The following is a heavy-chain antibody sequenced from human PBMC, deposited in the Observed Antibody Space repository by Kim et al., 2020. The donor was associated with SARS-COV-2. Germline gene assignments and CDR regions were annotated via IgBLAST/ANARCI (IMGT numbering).Heavy chain of an antibody. J-gene: IGHJ4*02. D-gene: IGHD3-22*01. CDR1: GGSISSGSYY. Sequence: SETLSLTCAVSGGSISSGSYYWSWIRQPAGKGLEWIGRIYTSGSTNYNPSLKSRVTISVDTSKNQFSLKLSSVTAADTAVYYCARDLYYYDSSGYYMDYWGQGTLVTVSS. CDR2: IYTSGST. CDR3: ARDLYYYDSSGYYMDY. V-gene: IGHV4-61*02.